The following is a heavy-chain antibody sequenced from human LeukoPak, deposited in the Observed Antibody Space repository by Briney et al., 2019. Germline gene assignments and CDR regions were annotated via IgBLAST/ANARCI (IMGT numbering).Heavy chain of an antibody. D-gene: IGHD2/OR15-2a*01. V-gene: IGHV4-39*01. CDR1: GGSIGSSSYY. CDR3: ARQVVIIPSSRGGPWFDP. CDR2: IYYSGST. Sequence: PSETLSLTCSVSGGSIGSSSYYWGWIRQPPGKGLEWIGSIYYSGSTYYNPSLKSRVTISVDTSKNQFSLKLSSVTAADTAVYYCARQVVIIPSSRGGPWFDPWGQGTLVAVSS. J-gene: IGHJ5*01.